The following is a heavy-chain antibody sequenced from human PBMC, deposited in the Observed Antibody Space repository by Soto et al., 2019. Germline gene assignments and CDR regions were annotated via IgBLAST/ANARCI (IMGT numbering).Heavy chain of an antibody. CDR3: ARDDWEKGGMDV. J-gene: IGHJ6*02. V-gene: IGHV4-31*03. D-gene: IGHD1-26*01. CDR2: IYHTGTT. CDR1: GGSISSGSYY. Sequence: PSETLSLTCTVSGGSISSGSYYWTWIRQHPGKGLEWIGNIYHTGTTNYNPSLKSRLSISIDTSKKQFSLKLTSVTAADTAVYYCARDDWEKGGMDVWGQGPTVTVSS.